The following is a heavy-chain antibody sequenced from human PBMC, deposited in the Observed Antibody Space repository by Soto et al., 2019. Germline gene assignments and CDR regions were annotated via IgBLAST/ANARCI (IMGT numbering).Heavy chain of an antibody. CDR3: AKESDYYSNSKWSFDS. CDR1: GFTFSHHG. J-gene: IGHJ4*02. D-gene: IGHD2-21*01. CDR2: VSSDGSIT. V-gene: IGHV3-30*18. Sequence: QVHLVESGGGVVQPGRSLRLSCAASGFTFSHHGIHWVRHAPGKVLEWLTVVSSDGSITYDADSVRGRFAISRDNSKNTLYLHMNSLRTEDTAVYYCAKESDYYSNSKWSFDSWGQGILVTVSS.